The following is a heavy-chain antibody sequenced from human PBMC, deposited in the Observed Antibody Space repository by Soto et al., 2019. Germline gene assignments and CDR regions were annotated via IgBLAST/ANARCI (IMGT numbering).Heavy chain of an antibody. J-gene: IGHJ4*02. Sequence: SETLSLTCAVYGGSFSGYYWSWIRQPPGKGLEWIGEINHSGSTNYNPSLKSRVTISVDTSKNQFSLKLSSVTAADTAVYYCARGFGNYDFWSGYYRSYFDYWGQGTLVTV. CDR3: ARGFGNYDFWSGYYRSYFDY. CDR2: INHSGST. CDR1: GGSFSGYY. V-gene: IGHV4-34*01. D-gene: IGHD3-3*01.